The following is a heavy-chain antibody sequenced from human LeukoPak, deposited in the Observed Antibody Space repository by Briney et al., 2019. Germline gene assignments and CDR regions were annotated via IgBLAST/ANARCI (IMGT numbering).Heavy chain of an antibody. CDR2: ISSSSVYI. Sequence: GGSLRLSCAASGFTFSSYSINWVRQAPGKGLEWVSSISSSSVYIYYAHSLKGRFTISRDNAKNSLYLQMNSLRAEDTAVYYCARAGSGTYNLDYWGQGTLVTASS. J-gene: IGHJ4*02. CDR3: ARAGSGTYNLDY. CDR1: GFTFSSYS. V-gene: IGHV3-21*01. D-gene: IGHD1-26*01.